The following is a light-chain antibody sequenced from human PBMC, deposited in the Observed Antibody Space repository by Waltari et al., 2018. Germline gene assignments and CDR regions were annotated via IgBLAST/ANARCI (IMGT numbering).Light chain of an antibody. J-gene: IGLJ2*01. CDR3: AAWDDSLSGPV. Sequence: QSVLTQPPSASGTRGQRAPIPCSGTSSNPAITNAYLYQYHQGTAPKVLIYTNKQRPSGVPDRFSGSKSGTSASLAISGLRSEDEADYYCAAWDDSLSGPVFGGGTKVTAL. CDR2: TNK. CDR1: SSNPAITN. V-gene: IGLV1-47*01.